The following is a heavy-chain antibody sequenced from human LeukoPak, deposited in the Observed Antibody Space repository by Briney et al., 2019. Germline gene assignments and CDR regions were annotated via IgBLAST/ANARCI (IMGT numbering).Heavy chain of an antibody. J-gene: IGHJ5*02. CDR2: IKQDESDK. V-gene: IGHV3-7*01. CDR3: AKDQYSSSWYLKGIGWFDP. CDR1: GFTFSSYR. D-gene: IGHD6-13*01. Sequence: GGSLRLSCAASGFTFSSYRMSWVRQAPGKGLEWVANIKQDESDKYYVDSVKGRFTVSRDNAKNSLYLQMNSLRAEDTAVYYCAKDQYSSSWYLKGIGWFDPWGQGTLVTVSS.